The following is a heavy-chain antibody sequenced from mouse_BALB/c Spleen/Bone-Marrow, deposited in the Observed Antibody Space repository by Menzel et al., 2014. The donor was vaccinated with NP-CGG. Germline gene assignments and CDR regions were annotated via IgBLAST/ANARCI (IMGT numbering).Heavy chain of an antibody. Sequence: DVKLVESGGDLVKPGGSLKFSCAASGFTSSSYGMSWVRQTPDKRLEWVATINSGGSYTYYSDSVKGRFTISRDNAKNTLYLQMSSLRSEDTAMYYCARRGLYDGSAWFAYWGQGTLVTVSA. CDR3: ARRGLYDGSAWFAY. J-gene: IGHJ3*01. CDR2: INSGGSYT. V-gene: IGHV5-6*02. D-gene: IGHD2-3*01. CDR1: GFTSSSYG.